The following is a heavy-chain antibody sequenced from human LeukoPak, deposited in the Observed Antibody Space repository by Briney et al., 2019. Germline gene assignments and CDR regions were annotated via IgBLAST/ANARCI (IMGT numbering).Heavy chain of an antibody. J-gene: IGHJ4*02. V-gene: IGHV4-39*01. Sequence: PSETLSLTCTVSGGSISSSSYYWGWIRQPPGKGLEWIGSIYYSGSTYYNPSLTSRVTISVDTSKNQFSLKLSSVTAADTAVYYCARHRTNSGWTDYWGQGTLVTVSS. CDR2: IYYSGST. CDR1: GGSISSSSYY. D-gene: IGHD6-19*01. CDR3: ARHRTNSGWTDY.